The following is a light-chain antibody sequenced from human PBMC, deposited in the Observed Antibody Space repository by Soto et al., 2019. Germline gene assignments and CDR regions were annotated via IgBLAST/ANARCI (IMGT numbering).Light chain of an antibody. CDR3: LQYHNLWA. J-gene: IGKJ1*01. CDR1: QNIYSN. CDR2: RAS. Sequence: IVMTQSPATLSVSPGERATFSCRASQNIYSNIAWYQQRPGQAPRLLIYRASTWATGVPARFSGSGSGTEFTLTISSLQSEDFAVYSCLQYHNLWAFGQGTKVDIK. V-gene: IGKV3-15*01.